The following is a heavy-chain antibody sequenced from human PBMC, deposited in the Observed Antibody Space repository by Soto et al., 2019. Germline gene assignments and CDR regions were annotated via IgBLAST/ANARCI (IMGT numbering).Heavy chain of an antibody. CDR1: GYTVPSYY. CDR2: INPSGGST. Sequence: ASVKVSGKASGYTVPSYYMHWVRQAPGQGLEWMGIINPSGGSTSYAQKFQGRVTMTRDTSTSTVYMELSSLRSEDTAVYYCARKLRFFEWLGSPTNCYYYGLGARGQVTTVTVCS. V-gene: IGHV1-46*01. J-gene: IGHJ6*02. D-gene: IGHD3-3*01. CDR3: ARKLRFFEWLGSPTNCYYYGLGA.